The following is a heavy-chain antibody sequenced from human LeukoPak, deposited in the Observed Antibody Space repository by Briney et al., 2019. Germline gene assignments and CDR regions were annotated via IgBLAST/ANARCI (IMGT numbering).Heavy chain of an antibody. CDR2: MIHSGST. D-gene: IGHD6-13*01. CDR3: ARYMVLIAAAGKGFDY. CDR1: GDFITAYY. Sequence: KASETLSLTCTVSGDFITAYYWSWIRQPPGKGLEWVGEMIHSGSTNYNPSLKSRVTISVDTSKNQFSLKVSSVTAADTAVYYCARYMVLIAAAGKGFDYWGQGTLVTVSS. J-gene: IGHJ4*02. V-gene: IGHV4-34*12.